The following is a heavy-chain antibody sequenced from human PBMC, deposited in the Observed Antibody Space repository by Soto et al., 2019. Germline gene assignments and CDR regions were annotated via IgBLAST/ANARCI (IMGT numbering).Heavy chain of an antibody. D-gene: IGHD6-19*01. Sequence: GASVKVSCKASGYTFTTYGMSWVRQAPGQGLEWMGWISGYNGNTNYAQKFQGRVTMTTDTSTSTVYMELRSLRSDDTAVYYCARTYSSGWPNFDYWGQGTLVTVSS. V-gene: IGHV1-18*01. CDR2: ISGYNGNT. CDR3: ARTYSSGWPNFDY. J-gene: IGHJ4*02. CDR1: GYTFTTYG.